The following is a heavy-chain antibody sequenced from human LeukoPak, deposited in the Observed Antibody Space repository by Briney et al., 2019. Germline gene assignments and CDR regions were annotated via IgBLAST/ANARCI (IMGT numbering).Heavy chain of an antibody. D-gene: IGHD2-21*02. CDR3: AKSPPPYCGGDCYSLQEYYFDY. Sequence: PGGSLRLSCAASGFTFSSYGMHWVRQAPGKGLEWVAVISYDGSNKYYADSVKGRFTISRDNSKNTLHLQMNSLRAEDTAVYYCAKSPPPYCGGDCYSLQEYYFDYWGQGTLVTVSS. J-gene: IGHJ4*02. CDR2: ISYDGSNK. CDR1: GFTFSSYG. V-gene: IGHV3-30*18.